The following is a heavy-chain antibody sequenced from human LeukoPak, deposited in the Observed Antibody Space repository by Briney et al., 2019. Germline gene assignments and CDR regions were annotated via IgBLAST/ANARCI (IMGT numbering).Heavy chain of an antibody. CDR3: ARCWGRTYYYMDV. CDR1: GGSFSGYY. V-gene: IGHV4-34*01. Sequence: SETLSLTCAVYGGSFSGYYWSWIRQPPGKGLEWIGEINHSGSTNYNPSLKSRVTISVDTSKNQFSLKLSSVTAADTAVYYCARCWGRTYYYMDVWGKGTTVTVSS. CDR2: INHSGST. J-gene: IGHJ6*03. D-gene: IGHD7-27*01.